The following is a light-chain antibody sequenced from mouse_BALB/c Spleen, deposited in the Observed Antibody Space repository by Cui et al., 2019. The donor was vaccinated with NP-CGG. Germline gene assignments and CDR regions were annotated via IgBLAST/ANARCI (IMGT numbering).Light chain of an antibody. V-gene: IGLV1*01. CDR2: GTN. CDR3: ALWYSNHWV. J-gene: IGLJ1*01. CDR1: TVAVTTSNY. Sequence: QAVVTQESALTTSPGETVTLTCRPSTVAVTTSNYANWVQEKPDHLFTGLIGGTNNRAPGVPARFSGSLIGDKAALIITGAQTEDEAIYFCALWYSNHWVFGGGTKLTVL.